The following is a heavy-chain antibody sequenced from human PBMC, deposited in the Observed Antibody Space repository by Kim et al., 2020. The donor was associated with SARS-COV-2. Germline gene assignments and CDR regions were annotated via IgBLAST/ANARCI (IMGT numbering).Heavy chain of an antibody. J-gene: IGHJ5*02. CDR3: ARQLIDVTLNWFDP. Sequence: TPSLKSRVPMSVDTSKNQFSLKLSSVTAADTAVYYCARQLIDVTLNWFDPWGQGTLVTVSS. D-gene: IGHD3-16*01. V-gene: IGHV4-39*01.